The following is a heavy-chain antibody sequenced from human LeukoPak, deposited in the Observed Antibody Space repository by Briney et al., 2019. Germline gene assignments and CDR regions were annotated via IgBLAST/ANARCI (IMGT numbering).Heavy chain of an antibody. Sequence: GGSLRLSCVPSRVTFSGFSMSWVRHPPGKGLERVSVIASGGDITYYADSVKGRFTISRDNSKSTLYLQLNSVRAEDTAVYYCARAYSGGGIVTVPGENWGQGTLDTVSS. CDR1: RVTFSGFS. CDR2: IASGGDIT. CDR3: ARAYSGGGIVTVPGEN. J-gene: IGHJ4*02. D-gene: IGHD2-2*01. V-gene: IGHV3-23*01.